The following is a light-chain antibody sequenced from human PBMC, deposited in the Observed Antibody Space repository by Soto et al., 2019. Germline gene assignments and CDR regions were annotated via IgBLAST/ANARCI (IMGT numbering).Light chain of an antibody. CDR2: GAS. Sequence: DNVLRRDPGSPCLSPGEGATRSSRASQSVTSNYLAWYQQKPGQAPRLLIFGASIRDTGIPDSFSGSGSGTDFTLTISSLEPEDFAVYYCQQRSNWPLTFGGGTKVDIK. CDR3: QQRSNWPLT. CDR1: QSVTSNY. J-gene: IGKJ4*01. V-gene: IGKV3D-20*02.